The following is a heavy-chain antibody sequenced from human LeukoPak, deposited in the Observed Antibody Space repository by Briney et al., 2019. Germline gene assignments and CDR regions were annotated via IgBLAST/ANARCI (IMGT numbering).Heavy chain of an antibody. CDR3: ARPAGEYRDKDLTPWNSFAP. D-gene: IGHD3-10*01. J-gene: IGHJ5*01. Sequence: SETLSLTCTVSGGSIFTSSYYWGWIRQPPGKGLEWIGTIYYSGSSYYNPSLKSRVTISVDTSKNQFSLKLTSVTAADTAVYYCARPAGEYRDKDLTPWNSFAPWGQGALVAGSS. CDR2: IYYSGSS. V-gene: IGHV4-39*01. CDR1: GGSIFTSSYY.